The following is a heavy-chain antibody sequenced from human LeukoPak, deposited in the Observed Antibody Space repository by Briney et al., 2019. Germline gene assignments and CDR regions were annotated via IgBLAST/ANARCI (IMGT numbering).Heavy chain of an antibody. CDR2: IYSDGST. V-gene: IGHV3-53*01. CDR1: GFTVSSNY. J-gene: IGHJ4*02. CDR3: ARDSRDYYDSSGYYYYFDY. D-gene: IGHD3-22*01. Sequence: GGSLRPSCAASGFTVSSNYMSWVRQAPGKGLEWVSVIYSDGSTYYADSVKGRFTISRDNSKNTLYLQMNSLRAEDTAVYYCARDSRDYYDSSGYYYYFDYWGQGTLVTVSS.